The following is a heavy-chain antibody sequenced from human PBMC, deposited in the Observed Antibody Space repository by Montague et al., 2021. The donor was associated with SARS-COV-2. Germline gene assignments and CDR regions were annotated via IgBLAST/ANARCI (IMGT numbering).Heavy chain of an antibody. Sequence: SLRLSCAASGFAFNNFAMTWVRQPPGKGLEWVSSIFGSGAGTYYADSVKGRFTISRDNSRNTVYLQMNSLRAEDTAKYYCAKQTGAGAIVYWYFGLWGRGTVVSVSS. J-gene: IGHJ2*01. D-gene: IGHD6-25*01. CDR1: GFAFNNFA. CDR3: AKQTGAGAIVYWYFGL. CDR2: IFGSGAGT. V-gene: IGHV3-23*01.